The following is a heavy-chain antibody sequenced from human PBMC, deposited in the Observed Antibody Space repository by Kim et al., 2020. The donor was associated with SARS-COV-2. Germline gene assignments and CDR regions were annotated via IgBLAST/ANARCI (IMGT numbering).Heavy chain of an antibody. CDR1: GFAFNTYE. CDR3: ARGPYGGNFG. J-gene: IGHJ4*02. Sequence: GGSLRLSCAASGFAFNTYEMNWVRQAPGKGLEWVSYISSQGTTIHYADFVKGRFTISRDNAKNSLYLQMNSLRAEDTAIYYCARGPYGGNFGWDQGTLVTVSS. D-gene: IGHD2-21*01. CDR2: ISSQGTTI. V-gene: IGHV3-48*03.